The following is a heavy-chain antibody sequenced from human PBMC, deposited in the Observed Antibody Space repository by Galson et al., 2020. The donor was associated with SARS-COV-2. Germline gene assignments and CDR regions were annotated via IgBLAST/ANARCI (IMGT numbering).Heavy chain of an antibody. CDR1: GYTFTDYY. Sequence: ASVTVPCKASGYTFTDYYMHSVRQAPAQRLEWMRWINPNSGRTNYPQKFQGWVTMTRDTSISTAYMELSRLRSDDTAVYYCARSLISRIVNYADLDSDAFDIWGQGTMVTVSS. J-gene: IGHJ3*02. CDR3: ARSLISRIVNYADLDSDAFDI. CDR2: INPNSGRT. V-gene: IGHV1-2*04. D-gene: IGHD1-7*01.